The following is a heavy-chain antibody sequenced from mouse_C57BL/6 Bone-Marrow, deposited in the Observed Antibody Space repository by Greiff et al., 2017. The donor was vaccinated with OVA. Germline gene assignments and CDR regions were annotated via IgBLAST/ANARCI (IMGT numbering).Heavy chain of an antibody. J-gene: IGHJ2*01. Sequence: EVKLVESGGGLVKPGGSLKLSCAASGFTFSSYAMSWVRQTPEKRLEWVATISDGGSYTYYPDNVKGRFTISRDNAKNNLYLQMSHLKSEDTAMYYCARTFHFDYWGQGTTLTVSS. CDR1: GFTFSSYA. CDR2: ISDGGSYT. CDR3: ARTFHFDY. V-gene: IGHV5-4*03.